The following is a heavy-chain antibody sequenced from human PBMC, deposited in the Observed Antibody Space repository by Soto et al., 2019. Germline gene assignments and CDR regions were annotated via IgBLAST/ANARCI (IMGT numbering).Heavy chain of an antibody. V-gene: IGHV3-30*03. CDR3: ARYYYDSSGYYPL. Sequence: PGGSLRLSCAASGFTFSSYGMHWVRQAPGKGLEWVSFISYDGSNKYYADSVKGRFTISRDNSKNTLYLQMNSLRAEDTAVYYCARYYYDSSGYYPLWGQGTLVTVSS. D-gene: IGHD3-22*01. J-gene: IGHJ4*02. CDR1: GFTFSSYG. CDR2: ISYDGSNK.